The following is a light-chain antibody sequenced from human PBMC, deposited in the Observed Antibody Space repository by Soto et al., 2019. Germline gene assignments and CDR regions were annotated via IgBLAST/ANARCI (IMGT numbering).Light chain of an antibody. CDR1: QSVSSY. CDR2: DAS. V-gene: IGKV3-11*01. J-gene: IGKJ1*01. CDR3: QQRSNWPPS. Sequence: EIVLTQSPATLSLSPGERATLSCRASQSVSSYLAWYQQKPCQAPRLLIYDASNRATGIPARFSGSRSGTDFTLTISSLEPEDFAVYYCQQRSNWPPSFGQGTKVEIK.